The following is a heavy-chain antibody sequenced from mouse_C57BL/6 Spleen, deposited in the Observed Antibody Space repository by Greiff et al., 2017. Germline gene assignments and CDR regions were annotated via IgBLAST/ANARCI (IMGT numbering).Heavy chain of an antibody. CDR1: GYTFTDHT. CDR3: AGAGNHYYFDY. J-gene: IGHJ2*01. Sequence: VQLQQSDAELVKPGASVKISCKVSGYTFTDHTIHWMKQRPEQGLEWIGYIYPRDGSTKYNEKFKGKATFTADKSSRTAYMQLNSLTSEYSAVYFCAGAGNHYYFDYWGQGTTRTVSS. V-gene: IGHV1-78*01. CDR2: IYPRDGST. D-gene: IGHD2-1*01.